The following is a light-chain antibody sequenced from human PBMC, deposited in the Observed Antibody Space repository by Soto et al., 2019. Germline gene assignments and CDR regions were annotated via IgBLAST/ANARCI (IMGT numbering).Light chain of an antibody. J-gene: IGKJ1*01. Sequence: DIQMTQSPSTVSASVGDRVTITCRASIDSSNWLAWYQQKPGKAPKLLIYKTSTLESGVPSRFSGSGSGTQFTLTISSLQPDDSATYYCLQYNSYLWTFGQGTKVEVK. V-gene: IGKV1-5*03. CDR2: KTS. CDR3: LQYNSYLWT. CDR1: IDSSNW.